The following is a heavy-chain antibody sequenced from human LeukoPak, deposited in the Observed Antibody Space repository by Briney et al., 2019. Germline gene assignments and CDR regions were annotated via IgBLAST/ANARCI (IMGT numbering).Heavy chain of an antibody. Sequence: PGGSLRLSCAASGFTVSSNYMSWVRQAPGKGLEWVSVIYSGGSTYYADSVKGRFTISRDNSKNTLYLQMNSLRAEDTAVYYCARDFRVVSGHYDSSGYYYHYWGQGTLVTVSS. CDR1: GFTVSSNY. CDR3: ARDFRVVSGHYDSSGYYYHY. J-gene: IGHJ4*02. D-gene: IGHD3-22*01. CDR2: IYSGGST. V-gene: IGHV3-66*01.